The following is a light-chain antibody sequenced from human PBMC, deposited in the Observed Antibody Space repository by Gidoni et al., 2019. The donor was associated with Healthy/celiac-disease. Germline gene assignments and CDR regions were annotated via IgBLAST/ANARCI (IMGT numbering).Light chain of an antibody. CDR3: QSYDTSNWV. CDR2: DDY. J-gene: IGLJ3*02. Sequence: NFMLTQPHSVSESPGKTVTISCTGSSGSIASNFVQWYQQRPGSAPTTVIYDDYQRPSGVPDRFSGSIDSSSNSASLTISGLKTEDEADYYCQSYDTSNWVFGGGTKLTVL. CDR1: SGSIASNF. V-gene: IGLV6-57*02.